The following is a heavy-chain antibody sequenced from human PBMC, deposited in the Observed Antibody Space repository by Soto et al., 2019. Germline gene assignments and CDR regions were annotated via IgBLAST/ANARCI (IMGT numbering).Heavy chain of an antibody. Sequence: QLQLQESGPGLVKPWETLSLTCTVSGASVSSSTYYWGWVRQPPGKGLEWIGSVYRTGGTYYSPSLKSRVAISVDPSKKHLSLNLESVTAADTAVYFCFNGRYDSFDYWGQGTLVTVSS. CDR2: VYRTGGT. CDR3: FNGRYDSFDY. CDR1: GASVSSSTYY. V-gene: IGHV4-39*02. J-gene: IGHJ4*02. D-gene: IGHD3-16*01.